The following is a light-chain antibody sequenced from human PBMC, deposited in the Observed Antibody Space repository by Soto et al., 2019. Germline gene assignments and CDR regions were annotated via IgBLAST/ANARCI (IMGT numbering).Light chain of an antibody. Sequence: DIQVTQSPSFLSASVGDRVTITCRASQGISRYVACYQQKPGKAPKLLIYAASTLQSGVTSGFSGSGSGTDFTLTITSLQPEDFATFYCQQLNSYTITFDHRKRLEIK. CDR1: QGISRY. CDR2: AAS. J-gene: IGKJ5*01. V-gene: IGKV1-9*01. CDR3: QQLNSYTIT.